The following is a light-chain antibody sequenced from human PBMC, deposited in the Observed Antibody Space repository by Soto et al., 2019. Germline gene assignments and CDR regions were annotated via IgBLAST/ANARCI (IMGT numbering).Light chain of an antibody. V-gene: IGKV1-5*03. CDR2: KAS. CDR3: QQYNSYWT. Sequence: DIQMTQSPSTLSASVGDRVTITCRASQSISNWLAWYQQKPGKAPTLLIFKASSLESGVPSRFSGSGSGTEFTLTISSLQPDDFATYYCQQYNSYWTFGQGTKVEI. CDR1: QSISNW. J-gene: IGKJ1*01.